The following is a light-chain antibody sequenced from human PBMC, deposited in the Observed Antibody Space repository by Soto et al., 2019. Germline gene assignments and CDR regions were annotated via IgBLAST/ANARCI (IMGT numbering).Light chain of an antibody. CDR1: RSNLGAGHD. Sequence: QSVLTQPPSVSGAPGQRVTISCTGSRSNLGAGHDVHWYQQLPGAAPKLLIYGNTNRPSGVPERFSGSKSGTSASLAITGLEAEDEADYYCQAYDRTGGVYVVFGGGTKLTVL. CDR3: QAYDRTGGVYVV. CDR2: GNT. J-gene: IGLJ2*01. V-gene: IGLV1-40*01.